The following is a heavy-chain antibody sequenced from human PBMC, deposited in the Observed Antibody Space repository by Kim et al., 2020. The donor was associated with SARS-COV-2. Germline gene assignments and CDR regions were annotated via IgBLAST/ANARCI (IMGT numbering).Heavy chain of an antibody. CDR1: GGTFSSYA. Sequence: SVKVSCKASGGTFSSYAISWVRQAPGQGLEWMGGIIPIFGTANYAQKFQGRVTITADEATSTAYMELSSLRSEDTAVYYCARGGYSLRLYYYYGMDVWGQGTTVTVSS. D-gene: IGHD5-18*01. CDR2: IIPIFGTA. J-gene: IGHJ6*02. V-gene: IGHV1-69*13. CDR3: ARGGYSLRLYYYYGMDV.